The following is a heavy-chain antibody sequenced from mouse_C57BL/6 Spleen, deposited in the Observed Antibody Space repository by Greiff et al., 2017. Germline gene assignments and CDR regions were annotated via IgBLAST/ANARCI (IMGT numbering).Heavy chain of an antibody. CDR3: ARGELTGNFDD. CDR2: IYPGDGDT. D-gene: IGHD4-1*01. Sequence: VQLQQSGAELVKPGASVKISCKASGYAFSSYWMNWVKQRPGKGLEWIGQIYPGDGDTNYNGKFKGKATLTADKSSSTAYMQLSSLTSEDSAVYFCARGELTGNFDDWGQGTTLTVSS. CDR1: GYAFSSYW. J-gene: IGHJ2*01. V-gene: IGHV1-80*01.